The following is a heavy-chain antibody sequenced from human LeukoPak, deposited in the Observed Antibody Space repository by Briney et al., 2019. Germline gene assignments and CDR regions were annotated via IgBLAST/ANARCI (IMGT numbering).Heavy chain of an antibody. Sequence: ASVKVSCKASGYTFTSYGISWVRQAPGQGLEWMGWMNPNSGNTGYAQKFQGRVTMTRNTSISTAYMELSSLRSEDTAVYYCARVAYYYDSSGYYFGYWGRGTLVTVSS. CDR2: MNPNSGNT. CDR1: GYTFTSYG. CDR3: ARVAYYYDSSGYYFGY. V-gene: IGHV1-8*02. D-gene: IGHD3-22*01. J-gene: IGHJ4*02.